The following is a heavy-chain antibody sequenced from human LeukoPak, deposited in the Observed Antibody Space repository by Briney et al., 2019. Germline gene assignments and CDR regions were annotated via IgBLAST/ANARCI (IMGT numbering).Heavy chain of an antibody. J-gene: IGHJ4*02. V-gene: IGHV4-34*01. CDR1: GGSFSGYY. CDR3: ARRGYSSGWFRSGYFDY. Sequence: ASETLSLTCAVYGGSFSGYYWSWVRQPPGKGLEWIGEINHSGSTNYNPSLKSRVTTSVDTSKNQFSLKLSSVTAADTAVYYCARRGYSSGWFRSGYFDYWGQGTLVTVSS. D-gene: IGHD6-19*01. CDR2: INHSGST.